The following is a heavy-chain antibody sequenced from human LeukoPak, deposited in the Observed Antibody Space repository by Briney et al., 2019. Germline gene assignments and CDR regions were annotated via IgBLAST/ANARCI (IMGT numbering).Heavy chain of an antibody. CDR1: GFTFSNAW. V-gene: IGHV3-15*07. Sequence: GGSLRLSCAASGFTFSNAWMNWVRQAPGKGLEWVGRIKSKTDGGTTDCAAPVKGRFTISRDDSKNTLYLQMNSLKTEDTAVYYCTTARGSVLQYFQHWGQGTLVTVSS. J-gene: IGHJ1*01. CDR2: IKSKTDGGTT. D-gene: IGHD1-26*01. CDR3: TTARGSVLQYFQH.